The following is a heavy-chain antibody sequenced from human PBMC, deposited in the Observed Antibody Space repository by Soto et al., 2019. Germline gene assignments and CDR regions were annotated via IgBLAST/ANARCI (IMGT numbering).Heavy chain of an antibody. CDR3: ARVRYTSTWYYYGMDV. V-gene: IGHV3-74*01. CDR2: ISNDGSRT. D-gene: IGHD6-13*01. Sequence: EVPLVESGGDLAQPGGSLRLSCAASGFTFSSYWMYWVRQAPGKGLVWVSRISNDGSRTDYADSVKGRFTISRDNARNTLYLQMNSLRAEDTAVYYCARVRYTSTWYYYGMDVWGQGTTVTVSS. CDR1: GFTFSSYW. J-gene: IGHJ6*02.